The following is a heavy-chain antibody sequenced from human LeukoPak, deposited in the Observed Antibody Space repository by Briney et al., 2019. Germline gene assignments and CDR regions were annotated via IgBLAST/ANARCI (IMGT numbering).Heavy chain of an antibody. CDR1: GGSFSGYY. Sequence: SETLSLTCAVYGGSFSGYYWSWIRQPPGKGLEWIGEINHSGSTNYNPSLKSRVTMSVDTSKNQFSLKLSSVTAADTAVYYCARDTADGYNNDAFDIWGQGTMVTVSS. CDR2: INHSGST. D-gene: IGHD5-24*01. J-gene: IGHJ3*02. CDR3: ARDTADGYNNDAFDI. V-gene: IGHV4-34*01.